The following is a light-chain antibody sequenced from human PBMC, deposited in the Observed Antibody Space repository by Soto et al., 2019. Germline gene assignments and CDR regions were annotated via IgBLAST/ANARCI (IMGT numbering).Light chain of an antibody. Sequence: QSVLTQPPSASGSPWQRVTISCSGSSSNIGSNTVNWYQQLPGTAPKLLIYGNNQRPSGVPDRFSGSKSGTSASLAISGLHSEDEADYYCAAWDDSLNAYVFGTGTKVTV. CDR3: AAWDDSLNAYV. J-gene: IGLJ1*01. CDR2: GNN. CDR1: SSNIGSNT. V-gene: IGLV1-44*01.